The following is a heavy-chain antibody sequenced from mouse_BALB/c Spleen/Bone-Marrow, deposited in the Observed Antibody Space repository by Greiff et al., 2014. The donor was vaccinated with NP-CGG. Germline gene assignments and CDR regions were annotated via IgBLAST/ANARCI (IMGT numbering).Heavy chain of an antibody. Sequence: EVQVVESGGGLVQPGGSLGLSCTTSGFTFTDYFMTWVRQPPGKALEWLGFIRNKANGYTTEYNPSVKGRFTISRDTSQGILYLQMNTLRAEDSAIYFCARDYSGYFDFWGQGTTLTVSS. J-gene: IGHJ2*01. D-gene: IGHD5-1*01. V-gene: IGHV7-3*02. CDR3: ARDYSGYFDF. CDR2: IRNKANGYTT. CDR1: GFTFTDYF.